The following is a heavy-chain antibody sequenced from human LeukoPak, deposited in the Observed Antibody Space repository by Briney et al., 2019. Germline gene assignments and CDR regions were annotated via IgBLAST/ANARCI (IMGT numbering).Heavy chain of an antibody. CDR1: GVSISSSSYY. V-gene: IGHV4-39*02. Sequence: SETLSLTCTVSGVSISSSSYYWGWLRQPPGKGLEWIGSIYYSGSTNYNPSLKSRITISIDTSKNHFSLKLSSVSAADTAVYYCARLGAGPTYYDFWSGYSSFYFDYWGQGTLVTVSS. D-gene: IGHD3-3*01. CDR2: IYYSGST. CDR3: ARLGAGPTYYDFWSGYSSFYFDY. J-gene: IGHJ4*02.